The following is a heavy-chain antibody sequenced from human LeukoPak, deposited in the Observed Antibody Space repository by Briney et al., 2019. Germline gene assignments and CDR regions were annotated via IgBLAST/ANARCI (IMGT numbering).Heavy chain of an antibody. D-gene: IGHD6-25*01. CDR3: ARHSGTYPIDY. J-gene: IGHJ4*02. CDR2: INYSGKT. Sequence: KSSETLSITXTVSGGSISSVVYYWDWIRQPPGKGLEWIGSINYSGKTYYNPSLKSRVTISVETSKQQFSLNLRSVSAADTSVYFCARHSGTYPIDYWGQGTLVTVSS. CDR1: GGSISSVVYY. V-gene: IGHV4-39*01.